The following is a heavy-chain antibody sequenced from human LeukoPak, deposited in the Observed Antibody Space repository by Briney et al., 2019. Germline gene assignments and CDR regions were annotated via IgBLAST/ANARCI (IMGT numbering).Heavy chain of an antibody. Sequence: GGSLRLSCAASGFTFSSYSMNWVRQAPGKGLEWVADIKQDGSEKYYLGSVKGRFTISRDNAKSSLYLQMDSLRAEDTAVYYCARDGPYSSSATHPPWGQGTLVTVSS. CDR2: IKQDGSEK. CDR3: ARDGPYSSSATHPP. CDR1: GFTFSSYS. D-gene: IGHD6-6*01. V-gene: IGHV3-7*03. J-gene: IGHJ5*02.